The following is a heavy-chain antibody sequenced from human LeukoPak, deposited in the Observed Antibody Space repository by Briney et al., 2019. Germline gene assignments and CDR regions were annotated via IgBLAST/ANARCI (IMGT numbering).Heavy chain of an antibody. Sequence: SETLSLTCTVSGYSISSGYYWGWIRQPPGKGLEWIGSIYHSGSTYYNPSLKSRVTISVGTSKNQFSLKLSSVTAADTAVYYCASGFEDILTGYYSMSFDPWGQGTLVTVSS. V-gene: IGHV4-38-2*02. CDR2: IYHSGST. CDR1: GYSISSGYY. J-gene: IGHJ5*02. CDR3: ASGFEDILTGYYSMSFDP. D-gene: IGHD3-9*01.